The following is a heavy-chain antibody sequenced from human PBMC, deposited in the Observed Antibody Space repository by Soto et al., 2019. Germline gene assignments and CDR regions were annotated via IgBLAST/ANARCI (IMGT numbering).Heavy chain of an antibody. Sequence: QVQLQESGPGLVKPSETLSLTCTVSGGSGSSGDFYWSWLRQPPGNGLELIGCISSRGKTDYTPSLKSRVSISVDTCKNQFSLRMTSVTAADTAVYYCAIRTYGVGLYSWGRGALVTVSS. CDR3: AIRTYGVGLYS. V-gene: IGHV4-61*08. D-gene: IGHD2-8*01. CDR1: GGSGSSGDFY. J-gene: IGHJ4*02. CDR2: ISSRGKT.